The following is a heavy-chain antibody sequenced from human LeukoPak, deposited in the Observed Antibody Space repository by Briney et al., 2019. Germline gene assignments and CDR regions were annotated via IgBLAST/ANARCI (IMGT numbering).Heavy chain of an antibody. D-gene: IGHD3-10*01. CDR1: GYTFTSYY. V-gene: IGHV1-46*01. CDR2: INPSGGST. J-gene: IGHJ6*03. Sequence: ASVKVSCKASGYTFTSYYMHWVRQAPGQGLEWMGIINPSGGSTSYAQKFQGRVTMTRDTSISTAYMELSRLRSDDTAVYYCARDLRYGSGSYYNASHYYYMDVWGKGTTVTVSS. CDR3: ARDLRYGSGSYYNASHYYYMDV.